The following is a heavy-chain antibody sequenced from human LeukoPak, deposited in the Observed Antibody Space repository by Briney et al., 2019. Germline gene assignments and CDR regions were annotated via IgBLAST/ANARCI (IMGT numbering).Heavy chain of an antibody. CDR1: GFTFNNYA. Sequence: PGGSLRLSCAASGFTFNNYAISCVRQAPGKGLEWVSAISAGGGSTYYADSVKGRFTISRDDSKNTLFLQVNSLRGEDTAIYYCAKDAYCSSSNCLDYWGQGTLVTVSS. V-gene: IGHV3-23*01. CDR2: ISAGGGST. D-gene: IGHD2-2*01. J-gene: IGHJ4*02. CDR3: AKDAYCSSSNCLDY.